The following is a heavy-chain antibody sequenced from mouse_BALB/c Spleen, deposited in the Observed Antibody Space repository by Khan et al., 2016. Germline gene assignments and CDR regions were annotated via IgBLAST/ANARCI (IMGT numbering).Heavy chain of an antibody. V-gene: IGHV9-3*02. Sequence: QIQLVQSGPELKEPGETVKISCKASGYTFTNYGMNWVKQAPGKGLKWMGWINTNTGEPTYAEEFKGRFAFSLETSANTVYLQINNLKNEDTATYFCANYYGVLYWGQGTLVTVSA. CDR1: GYTFTNYG. D-gene: IGHD1-1*01. CDR3: ANYYGVLY. J-gene: IGHJ3*01. CDR2: INTNTGEP.